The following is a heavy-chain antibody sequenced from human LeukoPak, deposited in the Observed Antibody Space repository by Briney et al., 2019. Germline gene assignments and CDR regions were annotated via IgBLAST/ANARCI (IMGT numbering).Heavy chain of an antibody. CDR3: ARDPGRDSSGYYPDALDI. Sequence: ASVKVSCKASGYTSTSYGISWVRQAPGQGLEWMGWISAYNGNTNYAQKLQGRVTMTTDTSTSTAYMELRSLRSDDTAVYYCARDPGRDSSGYYPDALDIWGQGTMVTVSS. V-gene: IGHV1-18*01. CDR2: ISAYNGNT. D-gene: IGHD3-22*01. J-gene: IGHJ3*02. CDR1: GYTSTSYG.